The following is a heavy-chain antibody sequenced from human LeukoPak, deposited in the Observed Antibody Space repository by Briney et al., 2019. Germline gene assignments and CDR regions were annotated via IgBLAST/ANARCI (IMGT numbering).Heavy chain of an antibody. V-gene: IGHV4-39*07. CDR1: GGSISSGGQF. CDR3: RTGTFYFDY. CDR2: LYYGVHT. Sequence: SETLSLTCTVSGGSISSGGQFWGWVRQSPGKGLEWIGGLYYGVHTYYNPSLESRVTMSVDTSKTQFSLKLSSVTAADTAVYYCRTGTFYFDYWGQGIQVAVSS. J-gene: IGHJ4*02. D-gene: IGHD1-1*01.